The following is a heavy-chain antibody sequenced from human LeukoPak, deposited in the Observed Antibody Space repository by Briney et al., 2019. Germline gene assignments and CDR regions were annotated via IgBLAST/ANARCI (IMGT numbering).Heavy chain of an antibody. J-gene: IGHJ6*03. CDR1: GYSISSGYY. Sequence: PSETLSLTCTVSGYSISSGYYWGWIRQPPGKGLEWIGNIYHSGSTYYNPSLKSRVTISVDTSKNQFSLKLSSVTAADTAVYYCARGYGDLYYYYYMDVWGKGTTVTVSS. CDR3: ARGYGDLYYYYYMDV. V-gene: IGHV4-38-2*02. D-gene: IGHD4-17*01. CDR2: IYHSGST.